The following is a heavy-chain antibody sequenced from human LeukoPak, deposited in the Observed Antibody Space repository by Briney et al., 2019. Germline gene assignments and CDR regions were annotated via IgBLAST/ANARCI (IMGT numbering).Heavy chain of an antibody. D-gene: IGHD1-26*01. Sequence: GGSLRLSCAASGVTFSFFSMHWVRQAPGKGLEWVSYIISSSTTIHYADSVKGRFTISRDNAKNSVYLQMKSLRDEDTAVYYCARESSGTFYSFDPWGQGTLVTVSS. CDR3: ARESSGTFYSFDP. V-gene: IGHV3-48*02. CDR2: IISSSTTI. CDR1: GVTFSFFS. J-gene: IGHJ5*02.